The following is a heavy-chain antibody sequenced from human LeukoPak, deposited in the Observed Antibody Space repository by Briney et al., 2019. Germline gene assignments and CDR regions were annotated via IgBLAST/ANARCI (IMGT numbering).Heavy chain of an antibody. Sequence: GGSLRLSCAASGFTFSDYEMNWVRQAPGKGLEWVSYISSRNTIYYADSVKGRFIISRDNAKNSLYLQMNSLRAEDTAVYYCASEYSSSSYYYGMDVWGQGTTVTVSS. V-gene: IGHV3-69-1*01. CDR3: ASEYSSSSYYYGMDV. CDR1: GFTFSDYE. D-gene: IGHD6-13*01. CDR2: ISSRNTI. J-gene: IGHJ6*02.